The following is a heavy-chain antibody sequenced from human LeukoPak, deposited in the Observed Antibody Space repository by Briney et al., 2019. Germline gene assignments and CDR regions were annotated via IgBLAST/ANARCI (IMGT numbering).Heavy chain of an antibody. D-gene: IGHD2-21*01. V-gene: IGHV3-23*01. Sequence: GGSLRLSCAASGFTFSTYGMSWVRQTPGKGLEWVSAISGSGVTTYYVDSVKGRFTISRDNSKNTLYLQMNSLRAEDTAVYYCATAIEGTWPPHSWGQGTLVTVSS. CDR3: ATAIEGTWPPHS. CDR2: ISGSGVTT. CDR1: GFTFSTYG. J-gene: IGHJ4*02.